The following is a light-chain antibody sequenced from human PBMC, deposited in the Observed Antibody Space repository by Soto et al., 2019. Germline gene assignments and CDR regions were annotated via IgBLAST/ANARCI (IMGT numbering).Light chain of an antibody. Sequence: QSALTQPPSASGSPGQSVTISCTGTSSDVGYYNYVSWYQQHPGKAPKLMIYEVSKRPSGVPDRFSGSRSGNTASLTVSGLQAEDEADYYCSSYAGSNNLVFGGGTKVTVL. J-gene: IGLJ3*02. V-gene: IGLV2-8*01. CDR3: SSYAGSNNLV. CDR1: SSDVGYYNY. CDR2: EVS.